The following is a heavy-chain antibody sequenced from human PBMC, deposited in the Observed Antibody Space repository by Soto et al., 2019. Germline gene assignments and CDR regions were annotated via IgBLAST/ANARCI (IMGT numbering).Heavy chain of an antibody. J-gene: IGHJ4*02. Sequence: ASVKVRCKVSGYTLTELSIHWVRQAPGKGLEWMGGFDPEDGETIYAQKFQGRVTMTEDTSTDTAYMELSSLRSEDTAVYYCATSITMIVVVTHGFNYWGQGTLVTVSS. CDR3: ATSITMIVVVTHGFNY. V-gene: IGHV1-24*01. D-gene: IGHD3-22*01. CDR2: FDPEDGET. CDR1: GYTLTELS.